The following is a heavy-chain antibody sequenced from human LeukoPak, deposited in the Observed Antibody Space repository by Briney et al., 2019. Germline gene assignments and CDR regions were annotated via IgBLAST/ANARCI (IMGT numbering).Heavy chain of an antibody. J-gene: IGHJ4*02. CDR1: GFTFSDFS. D-gene: IGHD2-2*01. CDR3: ARGGVVPAAKYGLY. Sequence: GGSLRLSCGASGFTFSDFSMSWIRQAPGKGPEWVSHISSSGSSVYYADSVRGRFTISRDNSKNSLFLRMNSLRAEDTAVYYCARGGVVPAAKYGLYWGQGTLVTVSS. CDR2: ISSSGSSV. V-gene: IGHV3-11*01.